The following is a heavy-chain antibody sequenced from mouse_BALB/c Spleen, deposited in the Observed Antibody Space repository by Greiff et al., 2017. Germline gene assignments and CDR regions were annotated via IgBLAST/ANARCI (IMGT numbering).Heavy chain of an antibody. CDR2: ISSGGSYT. D-gene: IGHD2-14*01. J-gene: IGHJ1*01. CDR3: ARRNYRYDDGDWYFDV. Sequence: EVQVVESGGDLVKPGGSLKLSCAASGFTFSSYGMSWVRQTPDKRLEWVATISSGGSYTYYPDSVKGRFTISRDNAKNTLYLQMSSLKSEDTAMYYCARRNYRYDDGDWYFDVWGAGTTVTVSS. CDR1: GFTFSSYG. V-gene: IGHV5-6*01.